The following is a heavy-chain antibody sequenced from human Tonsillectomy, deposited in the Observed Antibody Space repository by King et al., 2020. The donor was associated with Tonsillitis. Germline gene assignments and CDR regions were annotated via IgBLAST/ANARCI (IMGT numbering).Heavy chain of an antibody. CDR2: ISWNSGSI. V-gene: IGHV3-9*01. CDR1: GFTFDDYA. Sequence: VQLVESGGGLVQPGRSLRLSCAASGFTFDDYAMHWVRQAPGKGLEWVSGISWNSGSIGYADSVKGRFTISRDNAKNSLYLQMNSLRAEDTALYYCAKGYIAVAEKYYFYSWGQRTLFTVSS. CDR3: AKGYIAVAEKYYFYS. D-gene: IGHD6-19*01. J-gene: IGHJ4*02.